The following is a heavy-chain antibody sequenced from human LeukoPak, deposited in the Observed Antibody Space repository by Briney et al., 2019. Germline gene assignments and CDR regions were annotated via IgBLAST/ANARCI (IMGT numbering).Heavy chain of an antibody. D-gene: IGHD6-13*01. CDR3: ARTIAAAGPYFDY. J-gene: IGHJ4*02. V-gene: IGHV4-59*01. Sequence: PSETLSPTCTVSGGSISSYYWSWIQQPPGKGLEWIGYIHYSGSTNYNLSLKSRVTISVDTSKNQFSLKLSSVTAADTAVYYCARTIAAAGPYFDYWGQGTLVTVSS. CDR2: IHYSGST. CDR1: GGSISSYY.